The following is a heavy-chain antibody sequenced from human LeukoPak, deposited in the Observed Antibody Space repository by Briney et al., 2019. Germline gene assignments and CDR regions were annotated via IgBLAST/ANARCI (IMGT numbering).Heavy chain of an antibody. CDR2: ISSSSSYI. D-gene: IGHD4-17*01. CDR3: ARDPPPLTVTSTHDAFDI. V-gene: IGHV3-21*01. CDR1: GFTFSSYS. J-gene: IGHJ3*02. Sequence: GGSLRLSCAASGFTFSSYSMNWVRQAPGKGLEWVSSISSSSSYIYYADSVKGRFTISRDNAKNSLYPQMNSLRAEDTAVYYCARDPPPLTVTSTHDAFDIWGQGTMVTVSS.